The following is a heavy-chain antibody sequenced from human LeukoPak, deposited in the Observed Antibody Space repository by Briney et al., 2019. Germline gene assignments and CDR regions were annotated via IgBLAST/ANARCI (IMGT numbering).Heavy chain of an antibody. J-gene: IGHJ4*02. V-gene: IGHV4-4*02. Sequence: SGTLSLTCAVSGGSISSSNWWSWVRQPPGKGLEWIGYIYYSGSTYYNPSLKSRVTISVDTSKNQFSLKLSSVTAADTAVYYCARGQPGGSYPFDYWGQGTLVTVSS. D-gene: IGHD3-16*01. CDR1: GGSISSSNW. CDR3: ARGQPGGSYPFDY. CDR2: IYYSGST.